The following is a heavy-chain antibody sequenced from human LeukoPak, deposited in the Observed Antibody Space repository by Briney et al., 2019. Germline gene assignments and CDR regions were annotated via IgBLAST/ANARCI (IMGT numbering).Heavy chain of an antibody. Sequence: SQTLSLTCTVSGGSISSHYWSWIRQPPGKGLEWIGYTYYSGSSNYNPSLKSRVTISIDTSKNQFSLKLSPVTAADTAVYYCARGGGYNSIDYWGQGTLVTVSS. D-gene: IGHD5-24*01. J-gene: IGHJ4*02. CDR2: TYYSGSS. CDR1: GGSISSHY. V-gene: IGHV4-59*11. CDR3: ARGGGYNSIDY.